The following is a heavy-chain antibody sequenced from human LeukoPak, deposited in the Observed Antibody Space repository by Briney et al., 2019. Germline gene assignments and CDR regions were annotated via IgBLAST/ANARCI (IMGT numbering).Heavy chain of an antibody. J-gene: IGHJ5*02. D-gene: IGHD1-26*01. V-gene: IGHV1-69*08. CDR3: ARVNLRGSQYNWFDP. CDR1: GGTFRSHI. Sequence: SVKVPCKTSGGTFRSHIFSWVRQAPGQGLEWMGRIIPVIDSAKYAQKFQDRITVTADTSTGTAYLHLTSLTSEDTAIYYCARVNLRGSQYNWFDPWGQGTLVTVSS. CDR2: IIPVIDSA.